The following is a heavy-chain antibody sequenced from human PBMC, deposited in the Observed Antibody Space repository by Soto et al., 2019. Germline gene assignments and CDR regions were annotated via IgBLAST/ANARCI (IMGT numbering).Heavy chain of an antibody. CDR1: GYTFTSYA. Sequence: GASVKVSCKASGYTFTSYAMHWVRQAPGQRLEWMGWINAGNGNTKYSQKFQGRVTITRDTSASTAYMELSSLRSEDTAVYYCARVSGSWNYDYYDSSGPGRFAFDIWGQGTMVTVSS. D-gene: IGHD3-22*01. V-gene: IGHV1-3*01. CDR2: INAGNGNT. CDR3: ARVSGSWNYDYYDSSGPGRFAFDI. J-gene: IGHJ3*02.